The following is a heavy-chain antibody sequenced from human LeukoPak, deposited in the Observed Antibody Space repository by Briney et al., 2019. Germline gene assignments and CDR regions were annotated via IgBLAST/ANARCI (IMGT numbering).Heavy chain of an antibody. CDR2: IYYSGST. CDR1: GGSISSGDYY. Sequence: PSQTLSLTCTVSGGSISSGDYYWSWIRQPPGKGLEWIGYIYYSGSTYYNPSLKSRVTISVDTSKNQFSLKLSSVTAADTAVYYCARDSTGNQNGQIDSSGWYFDYWGQGTLVTVPS. CDR3: ARDSTGNQNGQIDSSGWYFDY. V-gene: IGHV4-30-4*08. J-gene: IGHJ4*02. D-gene: IGHD6-19*01.